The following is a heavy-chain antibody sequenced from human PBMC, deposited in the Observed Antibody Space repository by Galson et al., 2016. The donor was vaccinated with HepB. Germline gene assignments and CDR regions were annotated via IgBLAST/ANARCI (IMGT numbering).Heavy chain of an antibody. CDR2: INSDGTIS. CDR1: GFAFSSHW. CDR3: VRDHSVVPTTAYNWFDP. J-gene: IGHJ5*02. V-gene: IGHV3-74*01. D-gene: IGHD4-23*01. Sequence: SLRLSCAASGFAFSSHWMHWVRQELGKGLGWVSRINSDGTISNYADSVTGRFTISRDNAKNTLYLQMNGLRAEDTAVYFCVRDHSVVPTTAYNWFDPWGRGTLVTVSS.